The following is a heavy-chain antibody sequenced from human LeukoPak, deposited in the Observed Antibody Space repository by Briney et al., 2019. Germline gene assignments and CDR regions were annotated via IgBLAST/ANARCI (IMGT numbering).Heavy chain of an antibody. D-gene: IGHD6-19*01. CDR3: ASGPYPAAGTDHQFDY. V-gene: IGHV4-59*01. J-gene: IGHJ4*02. CDR2: IYYRGST. Sequence: SETLSLTCTVSGASISSYYWSWIRQPPGKGLEWIGYIYYRGSTHYNPSLKSRVTISLDTSKKHFSLKLSSVTAADTAVYYCASGPYPAAGTDHQFDYWGQGTLVTVSS. CDR1: GASISSYY.